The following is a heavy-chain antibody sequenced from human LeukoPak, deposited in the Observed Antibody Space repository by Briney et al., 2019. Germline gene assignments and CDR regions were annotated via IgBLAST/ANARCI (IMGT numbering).Heavy chain of an antibody. J-gene: IGHJ4*02. V-gene: IGHV4-59*01. Sequence: SETLSLTCTVSGGSISSYYWSWIRQPPGKGLEWIGYIYYSGSTNYNPSLKSRVTISVDTSKNQFSLRLSSVTAADTAVYYCAEVFSSGWYFRYWGQGTLVTVSS. CDR2: IYYSGST. CDR3: AEVFSSGWYFRY. D-gene: IGHD6-19*01. CDR1: GGSISSYY.